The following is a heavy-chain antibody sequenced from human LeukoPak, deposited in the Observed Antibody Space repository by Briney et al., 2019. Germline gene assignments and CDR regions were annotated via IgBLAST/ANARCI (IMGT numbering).Heavy chain of an antibody. J-gene: IGHJ6*03. CDR1: GYTFTGYY. D-gene: IGHD6-13*01. Sequence: ASVKVSCKASGYTFTGYYMHWVRQATGQGLEWMGWMNPNSGNTGYAQKFQGRVTITRNTSISTAYMELSSLRSEDTAVYYCARNAGYSSSWYYYYYMDVWGKGTTVTVSS. CDR2: MNPNSGNT. V-gene: IGHV1-8*03. CDR3: ARNAGYSSSWYYYYYMDV.